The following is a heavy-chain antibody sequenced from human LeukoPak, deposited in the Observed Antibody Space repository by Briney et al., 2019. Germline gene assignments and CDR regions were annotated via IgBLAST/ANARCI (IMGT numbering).Heavy chain of an antibody. D-gene: IGHD6-6*01. CDR2: IRYDGSNK. J-gene: IGHJ4*02. V-gene: IGHV3-30*02. Sequence: PGGSLRLSCAASGFTFSSYGMHWVRQAPGKGVEWVAFIRYDGSNKYYADSVKGLFTISRDNSKNTLYLQMNSVRAEDTAVYYCANRPKDGVDYWGQGTLGTVSS. CDR1: GFTFSSYG. CDR3: ANRPKDGVDY.